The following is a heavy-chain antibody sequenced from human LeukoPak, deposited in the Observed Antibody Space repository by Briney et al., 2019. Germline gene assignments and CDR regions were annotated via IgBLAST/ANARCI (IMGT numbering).Heavy chain of an antibody. CDR3: AKGNDFWSGYSY. V-gene: IGHV3-23*01. CDR1: GFTFSGYA. J-gene: IGHJ4*02. D-gene: IGHD3-3*01. Sequence: GGSLRLSCAASGFTFSGYAMSWVRQAPGKGLEWVSAISGSGGSTYYADSVKGRFTISRDNSKNTLYLQMNSLRAEDTAVYYCAKGNDFWSGYSYWGQGTLVTVSS. CDR2: ISGSGGST.